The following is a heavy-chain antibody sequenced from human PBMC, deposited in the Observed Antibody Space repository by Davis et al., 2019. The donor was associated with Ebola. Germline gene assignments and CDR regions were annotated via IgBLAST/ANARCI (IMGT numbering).Heavy chain of an antibody. CDR3: ARISSSGWPSFQH. CDR1: GYTFTGYY. J-gene: IGHJ1*01. D-gene: IGHD6-19*01. Sequence: ASVKVSCKASGYTFTGYYMHWVRQAPGQGLEWMGWINPNSGGTNYAQKFQGRVTMTRDTSISTAYMELSRLRSDDTAVYYCARISSSGWPSFQHWGQGTLVTVSS. V-gene: IGHV1-2*02. CDR2: INPNSGGT.